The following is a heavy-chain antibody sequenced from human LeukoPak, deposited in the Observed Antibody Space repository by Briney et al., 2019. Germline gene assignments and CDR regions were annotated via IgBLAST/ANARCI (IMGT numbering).Heavy chain of an antibody. CDR3: AGQPYDYVWGSYRYPAFDI. Sequence: SGTLSLTCAVSGGSISSSNWWSWVRQPPGKGLEWIGEIYHSGSTNYNPSLKSRVTISVDKSKNQFSLTLSSVTAADTAVYYCAGQPYDYVWGSYRYPAFDIWGQGTMVTVSS. CDR2: IYHSGST. CDR1: GGSISSSNW. J-gene: IGHJ3*02. V-gene: IGHV4-4*02. D-gene: IGHD3-16*02.